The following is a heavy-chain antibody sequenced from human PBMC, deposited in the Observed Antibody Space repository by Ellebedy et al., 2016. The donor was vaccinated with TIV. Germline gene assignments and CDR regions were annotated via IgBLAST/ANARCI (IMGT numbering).Heavy chain of an antibody. Sequence: GESLKISCAASGFAFSSHGMSWVRQTPGKGQEWVSVISDSGYTDYADSVKGRFTISRDNSKNTLYLQMNSLRAEDTALYYCAKDSGWEHEYWGQGTLVTISS. CDR3: AKDSGWEHEY. CDR2: ISDSGYT. CDR1: GFAFSSHG. D-gene: IGHD3-10*01. J-gene: IGHJ4*02. V-gene: IGHV3-23*01.